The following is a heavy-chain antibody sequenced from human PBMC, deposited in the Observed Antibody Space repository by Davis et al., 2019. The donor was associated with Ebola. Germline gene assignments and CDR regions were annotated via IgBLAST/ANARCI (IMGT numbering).Heavy chain of an antibody. Sequence: GGSLRLSCAASGFTFSNAWMNWVRQAPGKGLEWVSTISGSAITTYYADSVKGRFTISRHNSTNTLYLQMNSLRAEDTALYYCARVIANPYGATGYGMDVWGQGTTVTVSS. CDR2: ISGSAITT. CDR3: ARVIANPYGATGYGMDV. D-gene: IGHD2-21*01. CDR1: GFTFSNAW. V-gene: IGHV3-23*01. J-gene: IGHJ6*02.